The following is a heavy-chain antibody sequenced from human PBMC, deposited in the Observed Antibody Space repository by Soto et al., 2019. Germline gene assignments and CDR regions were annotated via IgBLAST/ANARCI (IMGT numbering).Heavy chain of an antibody. D-gene: IGHD6-13*01. J-gene: IGHJ4*02. CDR3: AKRGSGNSWFFDY. CDR2: ISGSGANT. CDR1: GFIFSTYP. Sequence: EVQLLESGGGLVQPGGSLRLSCAASGFIFSTYPMYWVRQAPGQGLEWVSSISGSGANTYYADSVRGRFTISRDNSKNILYLQMNSLRAEDTALYYCAKRGSGNSWFFDYWGQGTLVTVSS. V-gene: IGHV3-23*01.